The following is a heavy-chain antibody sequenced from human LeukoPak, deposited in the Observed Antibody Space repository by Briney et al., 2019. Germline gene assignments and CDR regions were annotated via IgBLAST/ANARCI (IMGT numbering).Heavy chain of an antibody. D-gene: IGHD3-10*01. CDR2: ISTGGAAT. CDR3: AKKGYAGQGTYSYYFDY. J-gene: IGHJ4*02. V-gene: IGHV3-23*01. Sequence: PGGSLRLSCAASGFTFSSFSMNWVRQAPGKGLEWVSTISTGGAATYYADSVKGRFTISRDNSKNTLYLQMNSLRADDTAVYYCAKKGYAGQGTYSYYFDYWGQGTLVTVSS. CDR1: GFTFSSFS.